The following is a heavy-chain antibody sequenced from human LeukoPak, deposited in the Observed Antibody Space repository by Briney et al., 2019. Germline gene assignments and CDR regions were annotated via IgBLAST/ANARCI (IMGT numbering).Heavy chain of an antibody. Sequence: PSETLSLTCTVSGYSISSGYYWGWIRQPPGKGLEWIGYIYHSGSTYYNPSLKSRVTISVDRSKNQFSLKLSSVTAADTAVYYCARAGYYYGSGIDYWGQGTLVTVSS. D-gene: IGHD3-10*01. CDR3: ARAGYYYGSGIDY. J-gene: IGHJ4*02. V-gene: IGHV4-38-2*02. CDR2: IYHSGST. CDR1: GYSISSGYY.